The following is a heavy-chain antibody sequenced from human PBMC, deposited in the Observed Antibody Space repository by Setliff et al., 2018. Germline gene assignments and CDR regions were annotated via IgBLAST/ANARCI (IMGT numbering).Heavy chain of an antibody. CDR3: ASGYRLRPLDP. D-gene: IGHD5-18*01. CDR1: GGSFSGYY. CDR2: INHSGST. J-gene: IGHJ5*02. V-gene: IGHV4-34*01. Sequence: SETLSLTCAVYGGSFSGYYWSWIRQPPGKGLEWIGEINHSGSTNYNPSLKSRVTISVDTSKNQFSLKLSSVTAADTAVYYCASGYRLRPLDPWGQGTLVTVSS.